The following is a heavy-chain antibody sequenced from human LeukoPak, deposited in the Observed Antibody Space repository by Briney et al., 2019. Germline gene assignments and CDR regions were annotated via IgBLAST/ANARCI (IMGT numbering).Heavy chain of an antibody. J-gene: IGHJ6*03. CDR3: ARAPGVRYYYYMDV. CDR2: ISGSGGST. D-gene: IGHD2-8*01. CDR1: GFTFSSYA. V-gene: IGHV3-23*01. Sequence: GGSLRLSCAASGFTFSSYAMSSVRQAPGKGLEWVSAISGSGGSTYYADSVKGRFTISRDNVKNSLYLQMNSLRAEDTALYYCARAPGVRYYYYMDVWGKGTTVTVSS.